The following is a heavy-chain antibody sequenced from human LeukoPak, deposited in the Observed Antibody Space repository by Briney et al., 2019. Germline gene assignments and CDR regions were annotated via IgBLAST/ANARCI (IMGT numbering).Heavy chain of an antibody. J-gene: IGHJ4*02. Sequence: ASVKVSCKASGGTFSSYEISWVRQAPGQGLEWMGGIIPMFGTAKYAQKFQGRVTITADKSTSTAYMELSRLRSDDTAVYYCARDLTYYYDSSGLDYWGQGTLVTVSS. CDR3: ARDLTYYYDSSGLDY. CDR1: GGTFSSYE. V-gene: IGHV1-69*06. D-gene: IGHD3-22*01. CDR2: IIPMFGTA.